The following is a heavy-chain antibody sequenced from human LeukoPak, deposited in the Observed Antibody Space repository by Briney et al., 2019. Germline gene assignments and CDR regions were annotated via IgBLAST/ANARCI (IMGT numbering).Heavy chain of an antibody. J-gene: IGHJ6*03. Sequence: ASVKVSCKASGYTFTGYYMHWVRQAPGQGLEWMGWINPNSGGTNYAQKFQGRVTMTRDTSISTAYMELSRLRSDDTAVYYCARYSSSWDYYYYYYYMDVWGKGTTVTISS. V-gene: IGHV1-2*02. CDR1: GYTFTGYY. D-gene: IGHD6-13*01. CDR3: ARYSSSWDYYYYYYYMDV. CDR2: INPNSGGT.